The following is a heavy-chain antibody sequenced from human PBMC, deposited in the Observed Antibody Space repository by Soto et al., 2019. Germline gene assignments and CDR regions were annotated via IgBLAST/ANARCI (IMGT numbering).Heavy chain of an antibody. CDR3: ARAYPDYYDSSGYSGY. CDR1: GGTFSIYA. CDR2: IIPIFGTA. Sequence: SVKVSCKAAGGTFSIYAISWVRQAPGQGLEWMGGIIPIFGTANYAQKFQGRVTITADESTSTAYMELSSLRSEDTAVYYCARAYPDYYDSSGYSGYWGQGTLVTVSS. V-gene: IGHV1-69*13. D-gene: IGHD3-22*01. J-gene: IGHJ4*02.